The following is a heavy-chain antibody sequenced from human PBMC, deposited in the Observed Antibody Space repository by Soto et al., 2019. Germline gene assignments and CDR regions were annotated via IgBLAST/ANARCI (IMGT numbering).Heavy chain of an antibody. Sequence: EVKLLESGGGLAQPGGSLRLSCVGSGFTFDSYAISWVRQAPGERLQWIAAISGSADGTDYAHSVRGRFTISRDNAKNTVHLQMVSLRVEDTAVYFCAKYTVGCYSFWSRYYSDGLDVWGQGTLVSVS. J-gene: IGHJ3*01. CDR2: ISGSADGT. CDR1: GFTFDSYA. V-gene: IGHV3-23*01. CDR3: AKYTVGCYSFWSRYYSDGLDV. D-gene: IGHD3-3*01.